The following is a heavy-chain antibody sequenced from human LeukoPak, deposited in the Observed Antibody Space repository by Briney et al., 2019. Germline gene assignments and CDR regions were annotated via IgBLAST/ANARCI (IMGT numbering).Heavy chain of an antibody. CDR1: GFTFSSYE. Sequence: GGSLRLSCAASGFTFSSYEMNWVRQAPGKGLEWVSYISSSGSIIYYADSVKGRFTISRDNAKNSLYLQMNSLRAEDTAVYYCARTQRYCSSTSCYSSYYYGMDVWGQGTTVTVSS. J-gene: IGHJ6*02. CDR2: ISSSGSII. CDR3: ARTQRYCSSTSCYSSYYYGMDV. V-gene: IGHV3-48*03. D-gene: IGHD2-2*02.